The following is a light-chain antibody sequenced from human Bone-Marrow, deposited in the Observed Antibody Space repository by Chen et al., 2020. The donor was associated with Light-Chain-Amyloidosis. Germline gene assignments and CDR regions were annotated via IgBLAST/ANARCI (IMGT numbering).Light chain of an antibody. CDR1: QSVLYCSNHKNY. CDR2: WES. Sequence: DIVMTQSPDSLAVSLGERATLNCKSSQSVLYCSNHKNYLAWYQQKPGQPPKLLIYWESTRESGVPALFSGSRSGTDFTLTSRSLRVEDVAGCSCKEDYSTQWTFGQGTKLAIK. CDR3: KEDYSTQWT. V-gene: IGKV4-1*01. J-gene: IGKJ2*02.